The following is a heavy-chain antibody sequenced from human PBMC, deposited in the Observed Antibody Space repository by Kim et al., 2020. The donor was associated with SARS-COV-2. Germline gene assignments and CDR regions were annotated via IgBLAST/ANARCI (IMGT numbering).Heavy chain of an antibody. D-gene: IGHD3-3*01. V-gene: IGHV4-59*01. J-gene: IGHJ6*02. Sequence: SETLSLTCTVSGGSISSYYWSWIRQPPGKGLEWIGYIYYSGSTNYNPSLKSRVTISVDTSKNQFSLKLSSVTAADTAVYYCARDGGYDFWSGSDYYGMDVWGQGTTVTVSS. CDR1: GGSISSYY. CDR2: IYYSGST. CDR3: ARDGGYDFWSGSDYYGMDV.